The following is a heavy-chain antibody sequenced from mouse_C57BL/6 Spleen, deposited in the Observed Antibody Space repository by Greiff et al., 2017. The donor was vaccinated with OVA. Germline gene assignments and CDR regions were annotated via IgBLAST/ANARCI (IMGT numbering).Heavy chain of an antibody. CDR1: GYTFTSYG. D-gene: IGHD2-4*01. CDR2: IYPRSGNT. V-gene: IGHV1-81*01. Sequence: VQLQQSGAELARPGASVKLSCKASGYTFTSYGISWVKQRTGQGLEWIGEIYPRSGNTYYNEKFKGKATLTAVKSSSTAYMGLRSLTSEDSAVYFCARGDYDYGWEGWGKGTTLTVSS. J-gene: IGHJ2*01. CDR3: ARGDYDYGWEG.